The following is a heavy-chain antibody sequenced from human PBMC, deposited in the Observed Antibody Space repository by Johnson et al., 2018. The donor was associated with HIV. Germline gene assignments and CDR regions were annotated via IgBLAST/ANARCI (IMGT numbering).Heavy chain of an antibody. V-gene: IGHV3-20*04. CDR1: GFTFDDYD. CDR2: INWNGATT. Sequence: VQLVESGGGVVRPGGSLRLSCAASGFTFDDYDMTWVRQGPGKGLEWVSYINWNGATTGYANSVMGRFTISRDNAKNSLYLQMNSLRAEDTALYYCARDRGSSSLDAFDIWGQGTMVTVSS. CDR3: ARDRGSSSLDAFDI. J-gene: IGHJ3*02. D-gene: IGHD6-6*01.